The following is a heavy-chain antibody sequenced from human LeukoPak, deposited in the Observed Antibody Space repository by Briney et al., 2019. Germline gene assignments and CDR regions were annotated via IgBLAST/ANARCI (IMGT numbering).Heavy chain of an antibody. CDR3: ARDPPSIAVAGTPDY. CDR2: INPNSGGT. Sequence: ASVKVSCKASGYTFTGYYMHWVRQAPGQGLEWMGWINPNSGGTNYAQKFQGRVTMTRDTSISTAYMELSRLGSDDTAVYYCARDPPSIAVAGTPDYWGQGTLVTVSS. V-gene: IGHV1-2*02. J-gene: IGHJ4*02. D-gene: IGHD6-19*01. CDR1: GYTFTGYY.